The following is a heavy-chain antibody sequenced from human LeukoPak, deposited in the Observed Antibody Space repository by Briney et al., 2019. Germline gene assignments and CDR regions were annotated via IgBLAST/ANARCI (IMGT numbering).Heavy chain of an antibody. CDR1: GGSFSGYY. V-gene: IGHV4-34*01. D-gene: IGHD3-3*01. J-gene: IGHJ5*02. CDR2: INHSGST. CDR3: ARGPLYYDFWSGYYAYNWFDP. Sequence: SETLSLTCAVYGGSFSGYYWSWIRQPPGKGLEWIGEINHSGSTNHNPSLKSRVTISVDTSKNQFSLKLSSVTAADTAVYYCARGPLYYDFWSGYYAYNWFDPWGQGTLVTVSS.